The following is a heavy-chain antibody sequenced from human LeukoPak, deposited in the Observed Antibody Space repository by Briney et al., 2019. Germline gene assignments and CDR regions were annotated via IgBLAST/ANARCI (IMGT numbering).Heavy chain of an antibody. Sequence: GGSLKLSCVASGLSLSSYAMTWVRQAPGKGPEWISGITAGGAGRYYAENVTGRFTISRDNSRNTVYLQMNSLRVGDTALYYCARVTYVDDMLYQYFDYWGQGILVTVSS. D-gene: IGHD4-17*01. V-gene: IGHV3-23*01. CDR2: ITAGGAGR. J-gene: IGHJ4*02. CDR3: ARVTYVDDMLYQYFDY. CDR1: GLSLSSYA.